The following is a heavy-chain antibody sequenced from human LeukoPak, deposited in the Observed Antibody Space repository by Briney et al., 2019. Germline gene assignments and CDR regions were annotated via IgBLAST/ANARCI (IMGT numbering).Heavy chain of an antibody. CDR2: IYYSGST. Sequence: SETLSLTCTVSGDSISSSSYYWGWIRQPPGKGLEWIGSIYYSGSTYYNPSLKSRVTISIDTSKNQFSLKLSSVTAADTALYYCARTHTGYYYYSRGPVDYWGQGTLVTVSS. CDR1: GDSISSSSYY. V-gene: IGHV4-39*01. J-gene: IGHJ4*02. D-gene: IGHD3-22*01. CDR3: ARTHTGYYYYSRGPVDY.